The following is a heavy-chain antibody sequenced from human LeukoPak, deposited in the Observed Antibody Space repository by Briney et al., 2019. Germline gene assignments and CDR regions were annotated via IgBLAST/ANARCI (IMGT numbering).Heavy chain of an antibody. CDR1: GGSISSSSYY. CDR2: IYYSGST. Sequence: SETLSLTCTVSGGSISSSSYYWGWIRQPPGKGLEWIGSIYYSGSTYYNPSLKSRVTISVDTSKNQFSLKLSSVTAADTAVYYCARDRPVTRCYYDSSGPQPFGYWGQGTLVTVSS. D-gene: IGHD3-22*01. V-gene: IGHV4-39*07. CDR3: ARDRPVTRCYYDSSGPQPFGY. J-gene: IGHJ4*02.